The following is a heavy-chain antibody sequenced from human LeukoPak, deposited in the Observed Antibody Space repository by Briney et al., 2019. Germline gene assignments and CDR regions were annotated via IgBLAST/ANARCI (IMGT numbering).Heavy chain of an antibody. V-gene: IGHV3-11*01. Sequence: GGSLRLSCAASGFTFSDHFMTWIRQAPGKGLEWISYISGNGATYYADSVKGRFTISRDHAQNSLWLQMNSLRAEDTAVYYCARDPMYNGGNSGAFDFWGQGTLVTVSS. CDR2: ISGNGAT. CDR1: GFTFSDHF. D-gene: IGHD4-23*01. J-gene: IGHJ3*01. CDR3: ARDPMYNGGNSGAFDF.